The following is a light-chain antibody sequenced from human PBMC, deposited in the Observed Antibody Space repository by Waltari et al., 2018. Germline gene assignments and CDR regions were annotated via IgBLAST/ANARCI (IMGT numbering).Light chain of an antibody. CDR3: QVWDDVTDSGV. CDR1: NIGSKS. CDR2: YDS. J-gene: IGLJ3*02. Sequence: FVLTQPPSVSVDPGKTARLTWRGDNIGSKSVNWYQQKTGQAPGLVMFYDSDRPSEIPERFSGSNSGNTATLTISWVEAGDEADYHCQVWDDVTDSGVFGGGTKLTVL. V-gene: IGLV3-21*04.